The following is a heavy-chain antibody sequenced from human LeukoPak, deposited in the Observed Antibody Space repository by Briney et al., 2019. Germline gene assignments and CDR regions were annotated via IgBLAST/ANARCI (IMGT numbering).Heavy chain of an antibody. CDR2: IVVGSGNT. D-gene: IGHD6-6*01. Sequence: GTSVKVSCKASGFTFTSSAMQWVRQARGQRLEWIGWIVVGSGNTNYAQKFQERVTITRDMSTSTAYMEPRSLRSDDTAVYYCARDESTYSSSSVDYWGQGTLVTVSS. CDR1: GFTFTSSA. V-gene: IGHV1-58*02. J-gene: IGHJ4*02. CDR3: ARDESTYSSSSVDY.